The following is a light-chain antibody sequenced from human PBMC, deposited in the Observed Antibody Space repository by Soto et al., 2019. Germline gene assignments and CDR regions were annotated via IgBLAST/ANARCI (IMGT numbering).Light chain of an antibody. CDR3: QQYSSSPQFT. V-gene: IGKV3-20*01. Sequence: EIVLTQSPGTLSLSPGERATLSCSASQSVRSGYLAWYQQKPGQAPRLLIYGASSRATGIPDLFSGSVAGTDFTLAISRVESEDCAVYYCQQYSSSPQFTFGPGTKVDIK. CDR2: GAS. J-gene: IGKJ3*01. CDR1: QSVRSGY.